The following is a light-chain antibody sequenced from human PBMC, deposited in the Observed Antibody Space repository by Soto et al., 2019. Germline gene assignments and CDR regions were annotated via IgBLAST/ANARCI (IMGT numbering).Light chain of an antibody. V-gene: IGKV3-11*01. J-gene: IGKJ2*01. Sequence: EIVLTQSPATLSLSPGERATLSCRASQSVSNYLAWYQQKPGQAPRLLIYGASNRATGIPARFTGSGSGTDFTLTISSRETEDFAVYYCQHRGEWPRTFGQGTKLEIK. CDR3: QHRGEWPRT. CDR1: QSVSNY. CDR2: GAS.